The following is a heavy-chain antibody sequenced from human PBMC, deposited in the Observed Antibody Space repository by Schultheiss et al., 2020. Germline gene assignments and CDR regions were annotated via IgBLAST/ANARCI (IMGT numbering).Heavy chain of an antibody. V-gene: IGHV3-48*04. CDR2: ISSSSSTI. D-gene: IGHD5-12*01. J-gene: IGHJ4*02. CDR3: ARDPHSGYDADFDY. CDR1: GFTFGDYA. Sequence: GGSLRLSCTASGFTFGDYAMNWVRQAPGKGLEWVSYISSSSSTIYYADSVKGRFTISRDNAKNSLYLEMNSLRAEDTAVYYCARDPHSGYDADFDYWGQGTLVTVAS.